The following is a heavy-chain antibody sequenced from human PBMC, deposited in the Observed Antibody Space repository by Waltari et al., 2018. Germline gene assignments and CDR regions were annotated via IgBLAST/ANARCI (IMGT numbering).Heavy chain of an antibody. D-gene: IGHD2-8*02. Sequence: EMQLVESGGGLVQPGGSLRLSCAASGFTFSSYWIHWVRQVPGTGLVWVARINGDGSSTSYADSVNGRFTISRDNAKNTLYLQMNSLRADDTAVYYCARDRGSGANWFDPWGQGTLVTVSS. CDR3: ARDRGSGANWFDP. J-gene: IGHJ5*02. CDR2: INGDGSST. CDR1: GFTFSSYW. V-gene: IGHV3-74*01.